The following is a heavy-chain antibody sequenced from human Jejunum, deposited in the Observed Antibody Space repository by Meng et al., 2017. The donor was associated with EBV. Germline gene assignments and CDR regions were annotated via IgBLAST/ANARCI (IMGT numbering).Heavy chain of an antibody. CDR3: ARVLDCSSTSCYFRVDT. D-gene: IGHD2-2*01. Sequence: QVQLQESGPGLVKPSGTLSLTCAVSGGSINSNDWWSWVRQSPVKGAGWIGDIYHTGSTNYNPSLKSRVTISVDKSKDHFSLELNSVTAADKAIYYCARVLDCSSTSCYFRVDTWGQGTLVTVAS. CDR1: GGSINSNDW. J-gene: IGHJ5*02. V-gene: IGHV4-4*02. CDR2: IYHTGST.